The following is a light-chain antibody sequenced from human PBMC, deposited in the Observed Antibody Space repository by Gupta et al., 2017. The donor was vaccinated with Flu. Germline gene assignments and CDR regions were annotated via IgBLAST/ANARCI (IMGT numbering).Light chain of an antibody. CDR1: KLGNKY. CDR2: QDS. V-gene: IGLV3-1*01. CDR3: HTWDNSIGV. Sequence: SYELTPPPSASVSPGQTASIACSGDKLGNKYVCWYRQKPGQSPTLVLFQDSKRPSGIPERFSGSNSGNTATLTISGAQALDEADYYCHTWDNSIGVFGGGTKLTVL. J-gene: IGLJ3*02.